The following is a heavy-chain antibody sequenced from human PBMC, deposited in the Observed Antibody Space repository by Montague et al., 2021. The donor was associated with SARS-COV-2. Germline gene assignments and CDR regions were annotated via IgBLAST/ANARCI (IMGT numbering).Heavy chain of an antibody. CDR2: IYYSGSN. CDR3: ARHVPIYLTLEYAFDI. D-gene: IGHD3-3*01. Sequence: SETLSLTCTVSGGSISTSSWYWGWLRPPPGKGLEWIGSIYYSGSNYYPPPLKSRITIPVDTSKNQFSLKLSSVTAADTAVYYCARHVPIYLTLEYAFDIWGQGTMVTVSS. V-gene: IGHV4-39*01. CDR1: GGSISTSSWY. J-gene: IGHJ3*02.